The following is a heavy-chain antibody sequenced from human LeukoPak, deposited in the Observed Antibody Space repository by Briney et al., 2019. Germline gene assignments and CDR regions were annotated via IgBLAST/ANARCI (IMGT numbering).Heavy chain of an antibody. CDR3: ARGKRWLQSPFDY. CDR2: IQYSGSS. J-gene: IGHJ4*02. CDR1: GGAIGSYY. V-gene: IGHV4-59*01. Sequence: SETLSLTCTVSGGAIGSYYWSWIRQPPGKGLEWIGYIQYSGSSNYNSSLKSRVTISVDTSQNHFSLKVSSVTAADTAVYYCARGKRWLQSPFDYWGQGTLVTVSS. D-gene: IGHD5-24*01.